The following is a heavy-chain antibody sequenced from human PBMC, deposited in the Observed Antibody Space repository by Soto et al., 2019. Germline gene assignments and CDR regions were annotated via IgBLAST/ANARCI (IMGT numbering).Heavy chain of an antibody. CDR2: IIPIFGTA. J-gene: IGHJ6*02. V-gene: IGHV1-69*13. D-gene: IGHD2-2*01. CDR1: GGTFSSYA. Sequence: GASVKVSCKASGGTFSSYAISWVRQAPGQGLEWMGGIIPIFGTANYAQKFQGRVTITADESTSTAYMELSSLRSEDTAVYYCAVVPAAIIYYYYGMDVWGQGTTVTVSS. CDR3: AVVPAAIIYYYYGMDV.